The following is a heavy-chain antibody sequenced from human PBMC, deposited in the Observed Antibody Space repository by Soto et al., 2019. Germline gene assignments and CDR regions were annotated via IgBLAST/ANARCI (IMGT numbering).Heavy chain of an antibody. Sequence: QVQLVESGGGVVQPGRSLRLSCAASGFTFSSYGMHWVRQAPGKGLEWVAVIWYDGSNKYYADSVKGRFTNSRDNSKNPLYLQMNSLRAEDTAVYYCARDGYYYDSSGLDYWGQGTLVTVSS. CDR2: IWYDGSNK. D-gene: IGHD3-22*01. V-gene: IGHV3-33*01. CDR3: ARDGYYYDSSGLDY. CDR1: GFTFSSYG. J-gene: IGHJ4*02.